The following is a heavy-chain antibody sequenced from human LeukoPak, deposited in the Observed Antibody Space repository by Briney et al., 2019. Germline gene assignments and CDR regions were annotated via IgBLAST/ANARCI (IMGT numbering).Heavy chain of an antibody. CDR1: GFAVSSNY. J-gene: IGHJ4*02. V-gene: IGHV3-66*01. D-gene: IGHD5-12*01. CDR3: ARGRGYSGYDESYPFDY. CDR2: FYSGGST. Sequence: GGSLRLSCAASGFAVSSNYMNWVRQAPGKGPEWLSVFYSGGSTDYADSVKGRFTMSRDNSKNTLYLQMNSLRAEDTAVYYCARGRGYSGYDESYPFDYWGQGTLVTVSS.